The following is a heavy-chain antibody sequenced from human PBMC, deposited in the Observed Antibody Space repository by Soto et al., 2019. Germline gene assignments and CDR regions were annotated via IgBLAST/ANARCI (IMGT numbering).Heavy chain of an antibody. CDR2: YGGSGGSR. D-gene: IGHD3-10*01. V-gene: IGHV3-23*01. CDR1: GCTFSTYG. Sequence: VQLLESGGGLVQWGGSLRLSCVTSGCTFSTYGMTWVRQAPGKGLEWVSYGGSGGSRYYAESVKGRFTISRDNSKNTLSLEMNSLRAEDTATYYCVKFRGRAYPYYYMDVWGKGTTVTVSS. CDR3: VKFRGRAYPYYYMDV. J-gene: IGHJ6*03.